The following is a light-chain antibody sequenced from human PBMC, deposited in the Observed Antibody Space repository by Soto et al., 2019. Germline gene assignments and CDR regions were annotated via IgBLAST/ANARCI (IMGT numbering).Light chain of an antibody. V-gene: IGLV2-14*01. CDR2: EVR. J-gene: IGLJ3*02. Sequence: QSALTQPASVSGSAGQSITISCYGTMRDVGAYNLVSWYQQHPGTAPKLIIYEVRNRPSGISSRFSGSRSGNTASLTISGLQSEDEGDYHCSAYTARSTLVFGGGTKLTVL. CDR3: SAYTARSTLV. CDR1: MRDVGAYNL.